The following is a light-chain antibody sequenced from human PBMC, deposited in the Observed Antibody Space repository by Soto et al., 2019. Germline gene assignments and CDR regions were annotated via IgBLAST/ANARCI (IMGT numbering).Light chain of an antibody. CDR2: EVS. CDR1: SSDVGSYDR. V-gene: IGLV2-18*02. CDR3: SSYTSSSTPFV. J-gene: IGLJ1*01. Sequence: QSALTQPPSVSGSPGQSVPISCTGTSSDVGSYDRVSWYQQPPGTAPKVVIYEVSHRPSGVPGRFSGSKSGNTASLNISGLQAEDEADYYCSSYTSSSTPFVFGTGTKLT.